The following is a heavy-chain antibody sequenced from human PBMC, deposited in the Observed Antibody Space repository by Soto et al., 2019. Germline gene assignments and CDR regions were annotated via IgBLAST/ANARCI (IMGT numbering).Heavy chain of an antibody. Sequence: SETLSLTCTGSGGAISSRRYYWGWIRQHPGKGLEWIGSIYYSGSTYYNPSLKSRVTISVDTSKNQFSLKLSSVTAADTAVYYCASQQLVHYYYGMDVWGQGTTVTVSS. V-gene: IGHV4-39*01. D-gene: IGHD6-13*01. CDR1: GGAISSRRYY. CDR2: IYYSGST. CDR3: ASQQLVHYYYGMDV. J-gene: IGHJ6*02.